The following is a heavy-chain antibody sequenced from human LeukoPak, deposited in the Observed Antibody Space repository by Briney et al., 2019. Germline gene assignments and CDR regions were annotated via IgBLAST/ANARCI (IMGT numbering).Heavy chain of an antibody. D-gene: IGHD2-21*02. J-gene: IGHJ4*02. V-gene: IGHV1-18*01. CDR3: ARVKTIGGLCGGDCYSDY. CDR2: ISAYNGNT. Sequence: ASVKVSCKASGGTFSSYAISWVRQAPGQGLEWMGWISAYNGNTNYAQKLQGRVTMTTDTSTSTAYMELRSLRSDDTAVYYCARVKTIGGLCGGDCYSDYWGQGTLVTVSS. CDR1: GGTFSSYA.